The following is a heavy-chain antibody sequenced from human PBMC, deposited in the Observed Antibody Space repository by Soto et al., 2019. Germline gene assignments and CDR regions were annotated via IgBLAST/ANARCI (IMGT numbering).Heavy chain of an antibody. CDR2: ISSSGGSGGST. CDR3: AKDWRMDV. CDR1: GFTFSSYA. Sequence: EVQLLESGGGLVQPGGSLRLSCAASGFTFSSYAMNWVRQAPGKGLEWVSDISSSGGSGGSTHYADSVKGRFTISRDNSKNTLYLQMNSLRAEDTAVYYCAKDWRMDVWGQGTTVTVS. J-gene: IGHJ6*02. V-gene: IGHV3-23*01.